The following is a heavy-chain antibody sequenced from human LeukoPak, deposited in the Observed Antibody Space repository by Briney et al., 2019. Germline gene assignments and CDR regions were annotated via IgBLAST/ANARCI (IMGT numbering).Heavy chain of an antibody. V-gene: IGHV3-30*18. D-gene: IGHD3-22*01. J-gene: IGHJ6*03. Sequence: QSGGSLRLSCAASGFTFSSYSMNWVRQAPGKGLEWVAVISYDGSNKYCADSVKGRFTISRDNSKNTLYLQMNSLRAEDTAVYYCAKDPRGYYDSGGYYESHMDVWGKGTTVTVSS. CDR3: AKDPRGYYDSGGYYESHMDV. CDR1: GFTFSSYS. CDR2: ISYDGSNK.